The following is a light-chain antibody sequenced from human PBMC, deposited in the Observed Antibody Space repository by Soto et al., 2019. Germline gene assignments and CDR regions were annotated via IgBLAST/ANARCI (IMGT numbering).Light chain of an antibody. Sequence: DIQMTQSPSTLPASVGDRVTITCRASQSISNWLAWYQQRPGEAPKLLISDASNLESGVPSRFSGRGSGTEFTLTISSLQPDDFATYYCQQYNSYSFGQGTKVDI. V-gene: IGKV1-5*01. CDR3: QQYNSYS. CDR2: DAS. J-gene: IGKJ1*01. CDR1: QSISNW.